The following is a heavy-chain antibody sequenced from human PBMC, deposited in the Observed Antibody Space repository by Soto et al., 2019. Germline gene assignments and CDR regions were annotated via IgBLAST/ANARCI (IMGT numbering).Heavy chain of an antibody. CDR3: AREDITIFGVVLLRCFYGMDV. J-gene: IGHJ6*02. CDR1: GFTFTSSA. V-gene: IGHV1-58*01. D-gene: IGHD3-3*01. CDR2: IVVGSGNT. Sequence: ASVKVSCKASGFTFTSSAVQWVRQARGQRLEWIGWIVVGSGNTNYAQKFQERVTITRDMSTSTAYMELSSLRSEDTAVYYCAREDITIFGVVLLRCFYGMDVWDQGTTVIVS.